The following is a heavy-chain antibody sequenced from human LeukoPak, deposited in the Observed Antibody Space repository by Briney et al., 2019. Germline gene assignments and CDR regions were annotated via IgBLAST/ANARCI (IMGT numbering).Heavy chain of an antibody. CDR1: GGTFSSYA. CDR2: ISAYNGNT. CDR3: ARPWFGEFGDWFDP. V-gene: IGHV1-18*01. D-gene: IGHD3-10*01. J-gene: IGHJ5*02. Sequence: GASVKVSCKASGGTFSSYAISWVRQAPGQGLEWMGWISAYNGNTNYAQKLQGRVTMTTDTSTSTAYMELRSLRSDDTAVYYCARPWFGEFGDWFDPWGQGTLVTVSS.